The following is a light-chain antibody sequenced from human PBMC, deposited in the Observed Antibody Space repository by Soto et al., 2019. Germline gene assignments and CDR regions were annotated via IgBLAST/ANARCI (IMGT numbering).Light chain of an antibody. V-gene: IGKV3-20*01. CDR3: QQYGSSPIT. CDR2: GGS. Sequence: EIVLTQSPGTLSLSPGERATLFCRASQSISSSYLVWFQQKPGQAPRLLIYGGSSRATGVPDRFSGRGSGTDFTLTISRLEPEDFAVYYCQQYGSSPITFGQGTRLEIK. CDR1: QSISSSY. J-gene: IGKJ5*01.